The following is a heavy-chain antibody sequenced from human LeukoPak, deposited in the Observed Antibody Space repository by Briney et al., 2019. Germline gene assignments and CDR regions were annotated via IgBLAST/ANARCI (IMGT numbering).Heavy chain of an antibody. D-gene: IGHD3-10*01. J-gene: IGHJ4*02. CDR3: ARSPLITMVRGAEPYYFDY. Sequence: ASVKVSCKASGYTFTSYGISWVRQAPGQGLEWMGWISAYNGNTNYAQKLQGRVTMTTDTSTSTAYMELRSLRSDDTAVYYCARSPLITMVRGAEPYYFDYWSQGTLVTVSS. V-gene: IGHV1-18*01. CDR1: GYTFTSYG. CDR2: ISAYNGNT.